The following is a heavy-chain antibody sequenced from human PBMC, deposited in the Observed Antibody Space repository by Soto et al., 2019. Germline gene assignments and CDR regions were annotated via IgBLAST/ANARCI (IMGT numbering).Heavy chain of an antibody. V-gene: IGHV3-20*04. CDR1: GFTFDDYA. J-gene: IGHJ4*02. CDR2: INWNGGST. D-gene: IGHD5-18*01. Sequence: SCAASGFTFDDYAMSWVRQAPGKGLEWVSGINWNGGSTGYADSVKGRFTISRDNTKNSLYLQMDSLGAEDTALYYCARVRRGYSYGYHFDYWGQGTLFPV. CDR3: ARVRRGYSYGYHFDY.